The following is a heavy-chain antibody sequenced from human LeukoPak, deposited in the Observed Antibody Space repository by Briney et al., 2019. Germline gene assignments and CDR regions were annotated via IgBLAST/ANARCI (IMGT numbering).Heavy chain of an antibody. CDR1: GGSISGDY. J-gene: IGHJ4*02. V-gene: IGHV4-59*08. Sequence: PSETLSLTCTVSGGSISGDYWSWIRQSPGKGLEWIGFIYYRSTNYNPSLKSRVTISADMSKNQFSLKLSSVTAADTAVYYCARHYDYGGLDYWGQGTLVTVSS. D-gene: IGHD4-23*01. CDR2: IYYRST. CDR3: ARHYDYGGLDY.